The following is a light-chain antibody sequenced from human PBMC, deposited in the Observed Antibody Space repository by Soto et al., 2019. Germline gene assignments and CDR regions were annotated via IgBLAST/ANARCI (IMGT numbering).Light chain of an antibody. CDR3: QQYGSSPTWT. CDR1: QRISTSHY. CDR2: GAS. Sequence: EIVLTQSPGTLSLSPGERATLSGRASQRISTSHYVAWYQHKPGQAPRLLISGASTRATGIPVRFSGSGSGTEFALAISRLEPEDFAVYYCQQYGSSPTWTFGQGTKV. V-gene: IGKV3-20*01. J-gene: IGKJ1*01.